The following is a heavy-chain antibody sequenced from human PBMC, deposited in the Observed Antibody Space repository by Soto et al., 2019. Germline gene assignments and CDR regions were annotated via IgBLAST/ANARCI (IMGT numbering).Heavy chain of an antibody. V-gene: IGHV1-46*01. J-gene: IGHJ4*02. Sequence: QVQLVQSGAGVKKPGASVKVSCKASGYDFSDHYIHWVRQAPGQGLEWMGLISPDGGSTRYSQTFQARITMTRDTSTSTVYMELSSLRSEDTAVYYCARAPRGGVIIVITSAQIDYWGQGTLVTVSS. CDR1: GYDFSDHY. D-gene: IGHD3-10*01. CDR2: ISPDGGST. CDR3: ARAPRGGVIIVITSAQIDY.